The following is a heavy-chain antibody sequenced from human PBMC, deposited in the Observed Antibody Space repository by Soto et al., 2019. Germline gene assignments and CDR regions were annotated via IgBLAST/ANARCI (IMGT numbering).Heavy chain of an antibody. V-gene: IGHV3-23*05. CDR3: TKDVTGDIGADF. Sequence: GGSLILSCAASGFAFSNCAMSWVRQAPGKGLEWVSTIKTSGGTTFYADPVKGRFTTSRDDSKNTLYLQMNSLRAEDTATYYCTKDVTGDIGADFWGQGTPVTVSS. J-gene: IGHJ4*02. CDR1: GFAFSNCA. D-gene: IGHD2-21*02. CDR2: IKTSGGTT.